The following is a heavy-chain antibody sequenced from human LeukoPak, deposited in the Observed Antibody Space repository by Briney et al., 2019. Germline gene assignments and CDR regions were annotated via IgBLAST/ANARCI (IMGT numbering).Heavy chain of an antibody. D-gene: IGHD6-19*01. CDR1: GYSFTAHW. V-gene: IGHV5-10-1*01. Sequence: GESLKISCKGSGYSFTAHWISWVRQMPGKGLELMGRIDPTDSYTNYSPSFQGHVTISADKSISTAYLQWSSLKASDTAMYYCARLTLVAVAEIRDYWGQGTLVTVSS. CDR3: ARLTLVAVAEIRDY. CDR2: IDPTDSYT. J-gene: IGHJ4*01.